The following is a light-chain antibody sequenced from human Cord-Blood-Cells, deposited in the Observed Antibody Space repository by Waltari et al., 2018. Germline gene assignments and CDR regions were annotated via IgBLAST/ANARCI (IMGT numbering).Light chain of an antibody. CDR3: CSYAGSYAV. Sequence: QSALTQPRSVSGSPGQSVTISCTGTSSDVGGYNYVSWYQQHPGKAPKLMIYDVSKRPSGVPDRVSGSKSGNTASLTSSGLQAEYEADYYCCSYAGSYAVFGGGTKLTVL. V-gene: IGLV2-11*01. CDR2: DVS. CDR1: SSDVGGYNY. J-gene: IGLJ2*01.